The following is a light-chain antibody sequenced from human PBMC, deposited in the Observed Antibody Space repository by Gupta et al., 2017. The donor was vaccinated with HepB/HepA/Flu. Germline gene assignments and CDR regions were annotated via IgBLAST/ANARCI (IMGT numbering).Light chain of an antibody. Sequence: DIVMTQSPDSLAVSLGERATINCKSSQSVFYSANKKDYLAWYQQKPGQPPKLLIYWASTRESGVPDRFSGSGSGTEFTLTISTLQAEDFAVYYCQQHYILPPLTFGQGTKVEIK. CDR1: QSVFYSANKKDY. J-gene: IGKJ1*01. CDR3: QQHYILPPLT. CDR2: WAS. V-gene: IGKV4-1*01.